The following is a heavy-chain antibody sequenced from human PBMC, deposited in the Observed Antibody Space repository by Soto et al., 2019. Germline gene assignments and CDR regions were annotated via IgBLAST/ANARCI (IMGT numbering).Heavy chain of an antibody. J-gene: IGHJ6*02. Sequence: SETLSLTCTVSGGSISSYYWGWIRQPPGKGLEWIGSIYYSGSTYYNPSLKSRVTISVDTSKNQFSLKLSSVTAADTAVYYCARLSAAGTMDVWGQGTTVTVSS. V-gene: IGHV4-39*01. CDR1: GGSISSYY. CDR3: ARLSAAGTMDV. D-gene: IGHD6-13*01. CDR2: IYYSGST.